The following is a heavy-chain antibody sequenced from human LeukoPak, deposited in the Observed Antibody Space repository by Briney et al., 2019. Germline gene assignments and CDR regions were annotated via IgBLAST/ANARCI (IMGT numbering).Heavy chain of an antibody. D-gene: IGHD6-19*01. CDR2: IIPIFGTA. Sequence: VASVKVSCKASGGTFSSYAISWVRQAPGQGLEWMGRIIPIFGTANYAQKFQGRVTITTGESTSTAYMELSSLRSEDTAVYYCASSSGPPRALYYWGQGTLVTVSS. J-gene: IGHJ4*02. V-gene: IGHV1-69*05. CDR3: ASSSGPPRALYY. CDR1: GGTFSSYA.